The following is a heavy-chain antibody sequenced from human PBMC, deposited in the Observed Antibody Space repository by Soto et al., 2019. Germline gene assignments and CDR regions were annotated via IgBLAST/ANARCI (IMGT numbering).Heavy chain of an antibody. D-gene: IGHD3-3*01. V-gene: IGHV3-48*01. CDR3: AREGHYDFWSGYRYYFDY. CDR1: GFTFSTYS. Sequence: EVQLVESGGGLVQPGGSLRLSCAVSGFTFSTYSMNWVRQAPGKGLEWVSYISSRSDTIYYADSVKGRFTISXXNAKDXXXXXXXXXXXXXTAVYYCAREGHYDFWSGYRYYFDYWGQGTL. J-gene: IGHJ4*02. CDR2: ISSRSDTI.